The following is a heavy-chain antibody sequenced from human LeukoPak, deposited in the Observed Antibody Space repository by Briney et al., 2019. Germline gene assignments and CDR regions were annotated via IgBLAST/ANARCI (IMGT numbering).Heavy chain of an antibody. D-gene: IGHD2-15*01. V-gene: IGHV3-23*01. J-gene: IGHJ4*02. CDR3: AKLAVSKWWRKFDY. Sequence: GGALRLSCAASGFTFSSYAMSGVRQAPGKGLEWVSAISDSGGSTYYAHSVKGRFTISRDNSKNTLYLQMNSLRAADTAVYYCAKLAVSKWWRKFDYWGQGTLVTVSS. CDR2: ISDSGGST. CDR1: GFTFSSYA.